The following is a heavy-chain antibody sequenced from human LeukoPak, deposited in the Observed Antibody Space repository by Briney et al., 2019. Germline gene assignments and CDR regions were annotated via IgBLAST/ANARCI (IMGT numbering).Heavy chain of an antibody. CDR3: AKVRIRHYDFWSGQDY. D-gene: IGHD3-3*01. J-gene: IGHJ4*02. Sequence: GGSLRLSCAASGFTFSSYGMHWVRQAPGKGLEWVAVISYDGSNKYYADSVKGRFTISRDNSKNTLYPQMNSLRAEDTAVYYCAKVRIRHYDFWSGQDYWGQGTLVTVSS. CDR1: GFTFSSYG. V-gene: IGHV3-30*18. CDR2: ISYDGSNK.